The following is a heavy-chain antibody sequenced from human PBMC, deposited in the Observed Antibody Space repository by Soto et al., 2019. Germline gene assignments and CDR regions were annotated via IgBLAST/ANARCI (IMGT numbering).Heavy chain of an antibody. CDR1: GYSFTRYL. CDR2: IDPSDSYT. Sequence: VGSLKISFKFSGYSFTRYLIILGLQMPGKGLEWMGRIDPSDSYTNYSPSFQCHVKISADKSISTAYLQWSSLKASDTAMYYCARHRYYNWQENQFDYWGQGTLVTVSS. D-gene: IGHD1-20*01. V-gene: IGHV5-10-1*01. J-gene: IGHJ4*02. CDR3: ARHRYYNWQENQFDY.